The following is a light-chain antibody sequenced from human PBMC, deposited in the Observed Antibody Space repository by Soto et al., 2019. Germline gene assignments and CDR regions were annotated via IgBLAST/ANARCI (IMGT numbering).Light chain of an antibody. Sequence: EIVMTQSPATLSVSPGERATLSCRASQSVSSNLAWYQQKPGQAPRLLIYGASTRATGIPARFSGSGSGTECSLTISSLQSEDFAVYYCQQYNNWPPSWTFGQGTKVDIK. J-gene: IGKJ1*01. CDR2: GAS. V-gene: IGKV3-15*01. CDR3: QQYNNWPPSWT. CDR1: QSVSSN.